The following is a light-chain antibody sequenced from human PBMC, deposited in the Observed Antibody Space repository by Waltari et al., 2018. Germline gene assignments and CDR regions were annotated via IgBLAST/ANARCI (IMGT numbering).Light chain of an antibody. CDR3: QQSYSNMYT. CDR2: GAS. V-gene: IGKV1-39*01. J-gene: IGKJ2*01. Sequence: DIHMTQSPISLSASVRDRVTITCRTNQSISNYLNWYQQKRGSSPKLLIYGASTLQGGVPSRFTGSGSGKDFTLTISSLQTEDFATYFCQQSYSNMYTFGQGTK. CDR1: QSISNY.